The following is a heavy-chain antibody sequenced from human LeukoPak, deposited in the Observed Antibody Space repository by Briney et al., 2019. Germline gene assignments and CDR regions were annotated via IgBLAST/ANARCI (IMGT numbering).Heavy chain of an antibody. Sequence: ASVRVSCKTSGYTFSAFYMHWVRQAPGQGPEWMGWINPDSGGSEYGQKFQGRVTFTSDTSSTTIYMEVRSLKSDDTAVYYCASNYYGSGNFDYWGQGTLVTVSS. CDR3: ASNYYGSGNFDY. CDR2: INPDSGGS. J-gene: IGHJ4*02. CDR1: GYTFSAFY. V-gene: IGHV1-2*02. D-gene: IGHD3-10*01.